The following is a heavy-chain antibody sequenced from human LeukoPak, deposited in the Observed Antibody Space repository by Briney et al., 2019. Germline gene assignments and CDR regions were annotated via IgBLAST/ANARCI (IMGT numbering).Heavy chain of an antibody. D-gene: IGHD2-2*01. Sequence: SETLSPTCAVYGGSFSGYYWRWIRQPPGKGLEWIGEINHSGSTYYNPSLKSRVTISVDASKNQSSLKLSSVTAADTVVYYCARQQPGYCSSTSCLNEVDYWGQGTLVTVSS. CDR3: ARQQPGYCSSTSCLNEVDY. J-gene: IGHJ4*02. CDR1: GGSFSGYY. CDR2: INHSGST. V-gene: IGHV4-34*01.